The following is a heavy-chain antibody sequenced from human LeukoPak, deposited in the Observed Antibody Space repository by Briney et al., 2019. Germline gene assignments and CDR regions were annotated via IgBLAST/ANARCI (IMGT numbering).Heavy chain of an antibody. CDR1: GGTFSSYA. CDR3: ARVLWYSSSSPHDDAFDI. D-gene: IGHD6-6*01. CDR2: IIPIFGTA. V-gene: IGHV1-69*13. J-gene: IGHJ3*02. Sequence: SVKVSCKASGGTFSSYAISWVRQAPGQGLEWMGGIIPIFGTANYARKFQGRVTITADESTSTAYMELSSLRSEDTAVYYCARVLWYSSSSPHDDAFDIWGQGTMVTVSS.